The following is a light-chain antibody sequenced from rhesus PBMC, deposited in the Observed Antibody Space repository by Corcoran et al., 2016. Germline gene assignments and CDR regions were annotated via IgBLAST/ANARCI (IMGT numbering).Light chain of an antibody. CDR2: KAA. V-gene: IGKV1-22*01. Sequence: DIQMTQSPSSLSASVGDTVTITCRASKNISTWLDWYQQKQEKAPKTRIYKAARLQSGVPSRFTASGSRTDFTLTISCLQPDECATYYFLHYSSGPRTFGQGTKVEIK. CDR1: KNISTW. J-gene: IGKJ1*01. CDR3: LHYSSGPRT.